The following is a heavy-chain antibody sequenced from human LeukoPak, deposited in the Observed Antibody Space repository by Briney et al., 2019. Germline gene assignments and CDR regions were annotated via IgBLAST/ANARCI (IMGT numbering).Heavy chain of an antibody. J-gene: IGHJ4*02. D-gene: IGHD6-19*01. CDR3: ARDRDWYSFDS. CDR2: IKQDGSEK. Sequence: GGSLRLSCAASGLTFSSYAMTWVRQAPGKGLEWVANIKQDGSEKYYVDSVKGRFTISRDNAKNSLYLQMNSLRAEDTAVYYCARDRDWYSFDSWGQGTLVTVSS. V-gene: IGHV3-7*03. CDR1: GLTFSSYA.